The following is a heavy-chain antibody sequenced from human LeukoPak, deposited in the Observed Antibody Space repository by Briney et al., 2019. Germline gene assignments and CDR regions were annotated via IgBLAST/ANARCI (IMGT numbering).Heavy chain of an antibody. CDR2: INHSGST. CDR1: GGSFSGYY. V-gene: IGHV4-34*01. J-gene: IGHJ5*02. CDR3: AREPDIVVVPAALDNWFDP. Sequence: SETLSLTCAVYGGSFSGYYWSWIRQPPGKGLEWIGEINHSGSTNYNPSLKSRVTISVDTSENQFSLKLSSVTAADTAVYYCAREPDIVVVPAALDNWFDPWGQGTLVTVSS. D-gene: IGHD2-2*01.